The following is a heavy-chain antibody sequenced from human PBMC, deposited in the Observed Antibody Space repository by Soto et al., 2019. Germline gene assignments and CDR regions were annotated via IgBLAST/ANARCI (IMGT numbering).Heavy chain of an antibody. CDR2: IDDTGAT. D-gene: IGHD1-1*01. V-gene: IGHV4-31*03. Sequence: QVKLQESGPGLVKPSQTLSLTCSVSGVSISNGGYYWNWIRQHPGKGLEWIGYIDDTGATYYNPSLRSRVSMSVDTSRNQFSLRLTSVTAADTALYYCAREMYTTRFDFWGPGTLVTISS. CDR1: GVSISNGGYY. CDR3: AREMYTTRFDF. J-gene: IGHJ4*02.